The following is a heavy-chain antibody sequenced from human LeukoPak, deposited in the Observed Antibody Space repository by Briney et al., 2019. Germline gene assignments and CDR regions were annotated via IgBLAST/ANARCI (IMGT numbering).Heavy chain of an antibody. CDR3: ARDRGKGTYLDS. J-gene: IGHJ4*02. D-gene: IGHD3/OR15-3a*01. CDR2: ISHDGDRQ. Sequence: GGSLRLSCATSGFTLSSSAMHWVRQAPGKGLEWVAVISHDGDRQYYTDSVKGRFTISRDISKSTLYLQLSSLRTEDTAVYYCARDRGKGTYLDSWGQGTLVTVSS. CDR1: GFTLSSSA. V-gene: IGHV3-30-3*01.